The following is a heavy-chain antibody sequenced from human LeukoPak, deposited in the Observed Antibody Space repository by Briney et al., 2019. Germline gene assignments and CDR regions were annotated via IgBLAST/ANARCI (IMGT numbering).Heavy chain of an antibody. CDR3: ARDRSGESGYYTGYYYMDV. J-gene: IGHJ6*03. CDR1: GYTFTSYY. Sequence: ASVKVSCKASGYTFTSYYMHWVRQAPGQGLEWMGIINPSGGSTSYAQKFQGRVTMTRDMSTSTVYMELSSLRSEDTAVYYCARDRSGESGYYTGYYYMDVWGKGTTVTVSS. V-gene: IGHV1-46*01. D-gene: IGHD3-3*01. CDR2: INPSGGST.